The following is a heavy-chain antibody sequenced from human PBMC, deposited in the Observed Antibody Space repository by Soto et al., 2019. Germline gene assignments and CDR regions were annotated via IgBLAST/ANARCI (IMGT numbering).Heavy chain of an antibody. CDR2: INPNSGGT. D-gene: IGHD6-19*01. Sequence: ASVKVSCKASGYTFTGYYMHWVRQAPGQGLEWMGWINPNSGGTNYAQKFQGRVTMTRDTSISTAYMELSRLRSDDTAVYYCAREQWLGEDYYYGMDVRGQGTTVTVSS. V-gene: IGHV1-2*02. J-gene: IGHJ6*02. CDR3: AREQWLGEDYYYGMDV. CDR1: GYTFTGYY.